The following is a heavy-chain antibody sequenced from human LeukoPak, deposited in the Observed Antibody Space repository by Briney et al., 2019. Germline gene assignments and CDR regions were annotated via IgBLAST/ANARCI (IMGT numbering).Heavy chain of an antibody. V-gene: IGHV3-21*04. J-gene: IGHJ3*02. Sequence: GGSLRLSCAASGFTFSRNGMAWVRQAPGKGLEWVSSISVSGTYIYYSDSVKGRFTISRDNAKNSLYLQMNSLRAEDMALYYCAKASSRSFSSGYYGNAFDIWGQGTMVTVSS. CDR2: ISVSGTYI. CDR3: AKASSRSFSSGYYGNAFDI. D-gene: IGHD6-19*01. CDR1: GFTFSRNG.